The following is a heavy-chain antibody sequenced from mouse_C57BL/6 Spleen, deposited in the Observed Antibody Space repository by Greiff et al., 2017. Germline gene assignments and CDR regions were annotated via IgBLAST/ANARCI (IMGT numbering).Heavy chain of an antibody. J-gene: IGHJ2*01. CDR3: ARLNNYYGSSPFDY. CDR2: ISGGGGNT. Sequence: EVKLVESGGGLVKPGGSLKLSCAASGFTFSSYTMSWVRQTPEKRLEWVATISGGGGNTYYPDSVKGRFTISRDNAKNTLYLQMSSLRSEDTALYYCARLNNYYGSSPFDYWGQGTTLTVSS. D-gene: IGHD1-1*01. V-gene: IGHV5-9*01. CDR1: GFTFSSYT.